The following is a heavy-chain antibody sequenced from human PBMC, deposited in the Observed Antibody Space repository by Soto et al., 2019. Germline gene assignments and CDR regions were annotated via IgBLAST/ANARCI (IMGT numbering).Heavy chain of an antibody. V-gene: IGHV3-23*01. CDR3: AKDTGLAADGTYRFYYFDY. J-gene: IGHJ4*02. CDR2: ISGSGGST. CDR1: GFTFSSYA. Sequence: EVQLLESGGGLVQPGGSLRLSCAASGFTFSSYAMSWVRQAPGKGLEWVSAISGSGGSTYYADSVKGRFTISRDNSKNTLYLQMNSLRAEDTAVYYCAKDTGLAADGTYRFYYFDYWGQGTLVTVSS. D-gene: IGHD6-13*01.